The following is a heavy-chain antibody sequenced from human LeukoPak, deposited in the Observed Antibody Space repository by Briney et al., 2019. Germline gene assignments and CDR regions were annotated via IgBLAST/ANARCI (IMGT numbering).Heavy chain of an antibody. CDR3: AREGGGSYYRNAFDI. J-gene: IGHJ3*02. V-gene: IGHV1-2*02. Sequence: ASVKVSCKASGYIFTGYYMHWVRQAPGQGLEWMGWINPNSGDTNFAQKFQGGVTMTRDTSISTAYMELSRLRSDDTAVYYCAREGGGSYYRNAFDIWGQGTMVTVFS. D-gene: IGHD1-26*01. CDR1: GYIFTGYY. CDR2: INPNSGDT.